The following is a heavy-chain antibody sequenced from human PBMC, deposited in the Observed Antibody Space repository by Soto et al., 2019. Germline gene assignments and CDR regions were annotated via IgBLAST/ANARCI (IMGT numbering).Heavy chain of an antibody. CDR3: TADAEIEYSKTWYRIYNLFDA. Sequence: GGSLRLSCEASGFPFTNAWMSWVRQAPGKGLEWVGRMKTNSDGGAADYATPVKDRFIITRDDPKHTLYLHMSGLKPEDTAVYYSTADAEIEYSKTWYRIYNLFDAWAQGTPVTVSS. CDR1: GFPFTNAW. V-gene: IGHV3-15*01. D-gene: IGHD1-26*01. CDR2: MKTNSDGGAA. J-gene: IGHJ5*02.